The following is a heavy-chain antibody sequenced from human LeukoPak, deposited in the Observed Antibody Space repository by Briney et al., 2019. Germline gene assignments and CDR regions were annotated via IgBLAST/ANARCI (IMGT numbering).Heavy chain of an antibody. J-gene: IGHJ4*02. V-gene: IGHV3-9*01. Sequence: GRSLRLSCAASGFTFDDYAMHWVRQAPGKGLGWVSGISWNSGSTGYADSVKGRFTISRDNAKNSLYLQMNSLRAEDTALYYCAKDSFYSSGWLFDYWGQGTLVTVSS. D-gene: IGHD6-19*01. CDR1: GFTFDDYA. CDR3: AKDSFYSSGWLFDY. CDR2: ISWNSGST.